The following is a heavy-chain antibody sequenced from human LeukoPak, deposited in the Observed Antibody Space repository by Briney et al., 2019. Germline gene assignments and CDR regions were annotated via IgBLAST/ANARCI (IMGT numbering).Heavy chain of an antibody. J-gene: IGHJ4*01. Sequence: GRSLRLSCAASGFTFSSYAMHWVRQAPGKGLEWVAVISYDGSNKYYADSVKGRFTISRDNSKNTLYLQMNSLRAEDTAVYYCARSTNYFDYWGQEPWSPSPQ. V-gene: IGHV3-30-3*01. CDR2: ISYDGSNK. CDR3: ARSTNYFDY. CDR1: GFTFSSYA.